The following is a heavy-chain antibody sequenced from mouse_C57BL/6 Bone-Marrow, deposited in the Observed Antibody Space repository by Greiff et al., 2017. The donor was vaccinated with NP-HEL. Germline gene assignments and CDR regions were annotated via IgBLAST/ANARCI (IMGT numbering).Heavy chain of an antibody. CDR1: GYTFTDYE. D-gene: IGHD1-1*01. V-gene: IGHV1-15*01. CDR2: IDPETGGT. J-gene: IGHJ1*03. CDR3: TRDYGSLYWYFDV. Sequence: QVQLKQSGAELVRPGASVTLSCKASGYTFTDYEMHWVKQTPVHGLEWIGAIDPETGGTAYNQKFKGKAILTADKSSSTAYMELRSLTSEDSAVYYCTRDYGSLYWYFDVWGTGTTVTVSS.